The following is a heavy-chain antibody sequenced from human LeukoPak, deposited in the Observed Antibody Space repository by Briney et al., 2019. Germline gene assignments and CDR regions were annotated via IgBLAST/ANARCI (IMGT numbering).Heavy chain of an antibody. J-gene: IGHJ4*02. CDR2: ISYGGSNK. D-gene: IGHD3-10*01. Sequence: GGSLRLSCAASGFTFSSYAMYWVRQAPGKGLEWVAVISYGGSNKNYADSVKGRFTISRDNSKNTVYLQMNSLRPEDMAVYYCARDQGTYGSGSWPDYWGQGTLVTVSS. V-gene: IGHV3-30-3*01. CDR1: GFTFSSYA. CDR3: ARDQGTYGSGSWPDY.